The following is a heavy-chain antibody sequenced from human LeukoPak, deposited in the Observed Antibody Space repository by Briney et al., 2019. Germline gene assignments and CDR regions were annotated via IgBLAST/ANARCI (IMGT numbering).Heavy chain of an antibody. D-gene: IGHD4-17*01. J-gene: IGHJ1*01. Sequence: GGSLRLSCAASGFTFSNYAMSWVRQSPGKGLEWVSSITVNSADTYNADSVKGRFTISSDNSKNTLYLQMNSLRAEDTAIYYCAKDSGYGDYGGEYFPHWGQGTLVTVSS. CDR2: ITVNSADT. CDR1: GFTFSNYA. CDR3: AKDSGYGDYGGEYFPH. V-gene: IGHV3-23*01.